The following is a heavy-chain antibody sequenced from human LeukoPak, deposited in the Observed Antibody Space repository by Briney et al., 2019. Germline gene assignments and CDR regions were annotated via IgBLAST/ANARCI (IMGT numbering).Heavy chain of an antibody. D-gene: IGHD6-19*01. Sequence: QPGGSLRLSCAASGFTFSSYAMSWVRQAPGKGLEWVSAISGSGGSTYYADSVKGRFTISRDNSKNTLYLQMNSLRAEDTAVYYCAKDPGYSSGSAGDAFDIWGQGTMVTVSS. J-gene: IGHJ3*02. CDR2: ISGSGGST. CDR1: GFTFSSYA. CDR3: AKDPGYSSGSAGDAFDI. V-gene: IGHV3-23*01.